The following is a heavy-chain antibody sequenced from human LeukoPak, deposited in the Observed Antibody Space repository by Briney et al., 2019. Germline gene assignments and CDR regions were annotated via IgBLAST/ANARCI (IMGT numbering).Heavy chain of an antibody. V-gene: IGHV1-18*04. J-gene: IGHJ4*02. Sequence: GASVKVPCKASGYIFSDYYMHWVRQAPGQGLEWMGWISAYNGNTNYAQKLQGRVTMTTDTSTSTAYMELRSLRSDDTAVYYCARSCGYDFWSGYYSPPYYFDYWGQGTLVTVSS. CDR1: GYIFSDYY. CDR3: ARSCGYDFWSGYYSPPYYFDY. D-gene: IGHD3-3*01. CDR2: ISAYNGNT.